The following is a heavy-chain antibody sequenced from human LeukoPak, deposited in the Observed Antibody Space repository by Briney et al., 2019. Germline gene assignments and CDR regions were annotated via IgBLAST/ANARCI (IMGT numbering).Heavy chain of an antibody. CDR1: GVTFGSYS. V-gene: IGHV3-21*04. J-gene: IGHJ4*02. Sequence: GGSLRLSCAASGVTFGSYSMNWVRQAPGKGLEWVSSISSSSSYIYYADSVKGRLTISRDNAKNTLYLQMNSLRAEDTAVYYCAKGAMALDYWGQGTLVTVSS. CDR2: ISSSSSYI. CDR3: AKGAMALDY. D-gene: IGHD5-18*01.